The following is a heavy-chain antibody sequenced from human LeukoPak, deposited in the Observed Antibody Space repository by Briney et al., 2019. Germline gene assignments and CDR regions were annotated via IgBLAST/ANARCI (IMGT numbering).Heavy chain of an antibody. J-gene: IGHJ4*02. CDR1: GGSIGSYY. CDR2: IHYTGST. CDR3: ARESKSYDGSGYYHDY. Sequence: PSETLSLTCNVSGGSIGSYYWTWIRQPPGKGLEWIAYIHYTGSTNNNPSLRSRVTISLDTSKNQFSLKLSSVTAADTAVYYCARESKSYDGSGYYHDYWGQGPLVTVSS. D-gene: IGHD3-22*01. V-gene: IGHV4-59*01.